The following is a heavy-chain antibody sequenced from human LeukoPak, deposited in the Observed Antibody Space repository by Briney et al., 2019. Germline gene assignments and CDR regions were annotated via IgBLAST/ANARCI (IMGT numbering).Heavy chain of an antibody. V-gene: IGHV4-38-2*01. D-gene: IGHD2/OR15-2a*01. CDR1: GYSISSGYY. CDR2: IYHSGST. J-gene: IGHJ4*02. CDR3: AGFFQATPDY. Sequence: SETLSLTCAVSGYSISSGYYWGWIRQPPGKGLEWIGSIYHSGSTYYNPSLKSRVTISVDTSKNQFSLKLSSVTAADTAVYYCAGFFQATPDYWGQGTLVTVSS.